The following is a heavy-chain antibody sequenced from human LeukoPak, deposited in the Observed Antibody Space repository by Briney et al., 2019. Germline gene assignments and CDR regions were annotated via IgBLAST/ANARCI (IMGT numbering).Heavy chain of an antibody. CDR3: ANIAARRRRGELVRTLDY. CDR2: IYYSGST. J-gene: IGHJ4*02. V-gene: IGHV4-59*01. D-gene: IGHD6-6*01. CDR1: GGSISSYY. Sequence: SETLSLTCTVSGGSISSYYWSWIRQPPGKGLEWIGYIYYSGSTNYNPSLKSRVTISVDTSKNQFSLKLSSVTAADTAVYYCANIAARRRRGELVRTLDYWGQGTLVTVSS.